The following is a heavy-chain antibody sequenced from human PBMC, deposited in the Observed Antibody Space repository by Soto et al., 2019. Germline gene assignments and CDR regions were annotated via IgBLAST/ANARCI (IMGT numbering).Heavy chain of an antibody. CDR2: IWNDGSNK. J-gene: IGHJ6*02. CDR1: GFTFRDHA. V-gene: IGHV3-33*01. D-gene: IGHD5-12*01. Sequence: GGFLRLSCAASGFTFRDHAMHWVRQAPGKGREWLAIIWNDGSNKFYAGSVQGRFTISRDNSKNTVYLQMNTLSAEDTAVYYCARALFPDVDIYAMDVWGQGTTVTVSS. CDR3: ARALFPDVDIYAMDV.